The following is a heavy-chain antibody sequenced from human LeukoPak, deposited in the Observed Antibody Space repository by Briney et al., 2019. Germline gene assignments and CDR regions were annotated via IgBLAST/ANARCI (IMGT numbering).Heavy chain of an antibody. CDR3: AKDRRYCSGGSCYFEY. CDR2: ISGSGDTT. Sequence: GGSLRLSCAASGFTFSGNALSWVRQAPGKGLDGVSAISGSGDTTYYADSVKGRFTISRDNFKNMLYLQMNSLRAEDTAVYYCAKDRRYCSGGSCYFEYWGQGTLVTVSS. CDR1: GFTFSGNA. V-gene: IGHV3-23*01. D-gene: IGHD2-15*01. J-gene: IGHJ4*02.